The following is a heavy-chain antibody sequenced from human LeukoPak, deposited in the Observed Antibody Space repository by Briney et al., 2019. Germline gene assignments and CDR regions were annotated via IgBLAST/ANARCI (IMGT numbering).Heavy chain of an antibody. V-gene: IGHV4-38-2*02. J-gene: IGHJ5*02. CDR1: GYSISSGYY. Sequence: PSETLSLTCTVSGYSISSGYYWGWIRQPPGKGLEWIGSVYYSGSTYYNPSLKSRVTISVDTSKNQFSLKLSSVTAADTAVYYCARVGVNSVLWEYNWFDPWGQGTLVTVSS. CDR2: VYYSGST. D-gene: IGHD1-26*01. CDR3: ARVGVNSVLWEYNWFDP.